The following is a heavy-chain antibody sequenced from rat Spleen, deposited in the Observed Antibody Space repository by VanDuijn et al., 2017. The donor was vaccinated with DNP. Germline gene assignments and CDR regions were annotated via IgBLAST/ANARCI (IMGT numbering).Heavy chain of an antibody. CDR2: IRYSGTT. CDR1: GYXLSXXX. J-gene: IGHJ2*01. D-gene: IGHD1-5*01. Sequence: EVQLQESGPXXLKPSQXXXLTXXXTGYXLSXXXWGXXRKFPGNKMEWIGHIRYSGTTSYHPSLKSRISITRDTSKNQFFLQLSSVTTEDTATYYCARWNIGTSTLDYWGQGVMVTVSS. V-gene: IGHV3-1*01. CDR3: ARWNIGTSTLDY.